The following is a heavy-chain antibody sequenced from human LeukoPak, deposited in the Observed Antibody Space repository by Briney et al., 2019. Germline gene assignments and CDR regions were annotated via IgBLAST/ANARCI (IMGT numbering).Heavy chain of an antibody. CDR2: ISGSGGST. D-gene: IGHD2-15*01. J-gene: IGHJ5*02. V-gene: IGHV3-23*01. Sequence: GGSLRLSCAASGFTFSSYAMSWVRQAPGKGLEWASAISGSGGSTYYADSVKGRFTISRDNPKNTLYLQMNSLRAEDTAVYYCAKAAPVVVVVAATSWFDPWGQGTLVTVSS. CDR3: AKAAPVVVVVAATSWFDP. CDR1: GFTFSSYA.